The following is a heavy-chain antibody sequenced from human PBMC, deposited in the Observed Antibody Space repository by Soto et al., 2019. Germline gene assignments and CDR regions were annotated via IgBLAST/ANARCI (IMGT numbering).Heavy chain of an antibody. CDR1: GFTFINSA. CDR3: AKTQNDILDY. J-gene: IGHJ4*02. V-gene: IGHV3-23*01. D-gene: IGHD3-9*01. CDR2: ISGSGDFT. Sequence: GGSLILSCAASGFTFINSAMSWVRQAPGKGLEWVSVISGSGDFTFYGDSVKGRFTISRDNSKNTLYLQMNTLSAEDTAVYYCAKTQNDILDYCGQGTLVTVSS.